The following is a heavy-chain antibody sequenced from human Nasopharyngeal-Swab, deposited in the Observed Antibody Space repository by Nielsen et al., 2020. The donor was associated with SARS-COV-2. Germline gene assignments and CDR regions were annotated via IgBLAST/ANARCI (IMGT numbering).Heavy chain of an antibody. J-gene: IGHJ3*02. CDR1: GDSIRSYY. D-gene: IGHD6-13*01. V-gene: IGHV4-34*01. CDR3: GAGAGVGAFDI. CDR2: INHSGST. Sequence: SETLSLTCTVSGDSIRSYYWSWIRQPPGKGLEWIGEINHSGSTNYNPSLKSRVTISVDTSKNQFSLKLSSVTAADTAVYYCGAGAGVGAFDIWGQGTMVTVSS.